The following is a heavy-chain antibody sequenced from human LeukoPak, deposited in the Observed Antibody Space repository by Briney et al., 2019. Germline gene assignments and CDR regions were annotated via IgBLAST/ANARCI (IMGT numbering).Heavy chain of an antibody. Sequence: PGGSLRLSCAASGFTFSNYWMSWVRQAPGKGLEWVANIRQDGSDEYYVDSVKGGFTISRDNSKNTLYLQMNSLRAEDTAVYYCAKDLPAYYDSRGWNWFAPWGQGTLVTVSS. V-gene: IGHV3-7*01. D-gene: IGHD3-22*01. CDR2: IRQDGSDE. CDR1: GFTFSNYW. CDR3: AKDLPAYYDSRGWNWFAP. J-gene: IGHJ5*02.